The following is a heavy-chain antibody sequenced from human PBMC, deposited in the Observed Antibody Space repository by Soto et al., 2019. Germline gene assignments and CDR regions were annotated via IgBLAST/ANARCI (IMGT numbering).Heavy chain of an antibody. CDR1: GYTFTGYY. J-gene: IGHJ4*02. D-gene: IGHD3-22*01. CDR3: ADDSSGYGSGYFDY. CDR2: INPNSGGT. V-gene: IGHV1-2*02. Sequence: GASVKVSCKASGYTFTGYYMHWVRQAPGQGLEWMGWINPNSGGTNYAQKFQGRVTMTRDTSISTAYMELSRLRSDDTAVYYCADDSSGYGSGYFDYWGQGTLVTVSS.